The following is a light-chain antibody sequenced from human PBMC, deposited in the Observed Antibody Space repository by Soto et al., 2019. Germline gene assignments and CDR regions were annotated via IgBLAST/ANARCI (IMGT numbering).Light chain of an antibody. CDR1: SSDVGSYNL. CDR2: EGS. Sequence: QSVLTQPASVSGSPGQSITISCTGTSSDVGSYNLVSWYQQHPGKAPKLMIYEGSKRPSGVSNRFSGSKSGNTAALTVAGLQAEDAADYYCCSYAGSSPVVFGGGTQLTVL. CDR3: CSYAGSSPVV. J-gene: IGLJ2*01. V-gene: IGLV2-23*01.